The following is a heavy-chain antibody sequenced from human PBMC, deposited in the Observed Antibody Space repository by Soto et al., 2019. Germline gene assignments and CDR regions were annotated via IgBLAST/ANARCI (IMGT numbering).Heavy chain of an antibody. CDR3: ARSNYYDSSGYYYDLDY. CDR2: IIPIFGTA. J-gene: IGHJ4*02. V-gene: IGHV1-69*06. CDR1: GGTFSSYA. Sequence: SVKVSCKASGGTFSSYAISWVRQAPGQGLEWMGGIIPIFGTANYAQKFQGRVTITADKSTSTAYMELSSLRSEDTAVYYCARSNYYDSSGYYYDLDYWGQGTLVTVSS. D-gene: IGHD3-22*01.